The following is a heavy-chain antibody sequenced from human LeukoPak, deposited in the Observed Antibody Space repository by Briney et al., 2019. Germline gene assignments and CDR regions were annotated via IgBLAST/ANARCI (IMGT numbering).Heavy chain of an antibody. CDR3: ARARSRGGTTGTASWFDP. D-gene: IGHD1-1*01. CDR1: GFTFSSYS. V-gene: IGHV3-21*01. Sequence: GGSLRLSCAASGFTFSSYSMNWVRQAPGKGLEWVSSISSSSSYIYYADSVKGRFTISRDNAKNSLYLQMNSLRAEDTAVYYCARARSRGGTTGTASWFDPWGQGTLVTVSS. CDR2: ISSSSSYI. J-gene: IGHJ5*02.